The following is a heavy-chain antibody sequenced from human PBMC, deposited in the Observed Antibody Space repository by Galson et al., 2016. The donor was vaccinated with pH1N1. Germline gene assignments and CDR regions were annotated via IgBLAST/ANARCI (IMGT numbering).Heavy chain of an antibody. Sequence: QSGAEVKKPGESLRISCQGSGYSFTSYWIAWVRQMPGKGLEWVGIIYPGDSDTRYSPSFQGQVTISADKSISTAYLQWSSLRASDTAMYYCARLPYCDTTSCPFDYWGQGTLVTVSS. D-gene: IGHD2-2*01. CDR2: IYPGDSDT. CDR1: GYSFTSYW. J-gene: IGHJ4*02. CDR3: ARLPYCDTTSCPFDY. V-gene: IGHV5-51*03.